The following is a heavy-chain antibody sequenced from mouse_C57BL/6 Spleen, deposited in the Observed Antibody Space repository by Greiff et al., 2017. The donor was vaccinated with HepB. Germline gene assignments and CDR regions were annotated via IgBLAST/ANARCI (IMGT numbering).Heavy chain of an antibody. CDR2: IYPGSGST. V-gene: IGHV1-55*01. Sequence: QVQLKQPGAELVKPGASVKMSCKASGYTFTSYWITWVKQRPGQGLEWIGDIYPGSGSTNYNEKFKSKATLTVDTSSSTAYMQLSSLTSEDSAVYYCARWVTTVVAYWYFDVWGTGTTVTVSS. D-gene: IGHD1-1*01. CDR1: GYTFTSYW. CDR3: ARWVTTVVAYWYFDV. J-gene: IGHJ1*03.